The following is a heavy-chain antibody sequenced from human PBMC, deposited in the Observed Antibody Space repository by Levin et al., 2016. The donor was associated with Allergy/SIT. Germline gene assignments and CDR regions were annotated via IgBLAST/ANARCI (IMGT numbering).Heavy chain of an antibody. CDR3: ARHYALCGTNGVCYTPLFDY. D-gene: IGHD2-8*01. V-gene: IGHV4-39*01. Sequence: WIRQPPGKGLEWIGSIYYSGSTYYNPSLKSRVTISVDTSKNQFSLKLSSVTAADTAVYYCARHYALCGTNGVCYTPLFDYWGQGTLVTVSS. J-gene: IGHJ4*02. CDR2: IYYSGST.